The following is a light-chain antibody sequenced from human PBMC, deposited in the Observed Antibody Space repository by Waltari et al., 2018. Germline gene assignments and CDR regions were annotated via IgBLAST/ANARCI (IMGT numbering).Light chain of an antibody. CDR1: TWAVGSYHY. CDR3: SSYTDDTTLDVI. CDR2: DVY. V-gene: IGLV2-14*03. Sequence: QSALTQPAPVSGSPGQTITIPCPGTTWAVGSYHYVPWYQRHPGKAPKLIIYDVYIRPSGVSSRFSGSKSGNTASLTISGLQAEDEGDYYCSSYTDDTTLDVIFGGGTKLTVL. J-gene: IGLJ2*01.